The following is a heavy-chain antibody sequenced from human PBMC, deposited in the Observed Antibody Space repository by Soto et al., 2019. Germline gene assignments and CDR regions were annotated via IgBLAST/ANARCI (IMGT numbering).Heavy chain of an antibody. Sequence: GGSLRLSCAASGFIFSNYGMIWARLAPGKGLEWVASVSNSGSYIYYADSVKGRFTISRDNAENSLFLHMSSLRADDTAIYFCARDRSAERFVEYFQHWGQGTLVTVSS. D-gene: IGHD6-19*01. CDR3: ARDRSAERFVEYFQH. V-gene: IGHV3-21*01. CDR1: GFIFSNYG. CDR2: VSNSGSYI. J-gene: IGHJ1*01.